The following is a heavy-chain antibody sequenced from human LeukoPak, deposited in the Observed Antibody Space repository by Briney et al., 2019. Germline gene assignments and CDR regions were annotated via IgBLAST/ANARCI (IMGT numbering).Heavy chain of an antibody. V-gene: IGHV3-23*01. D-gene: IGHD3-22*01. Sequence: PGGSLRLSCAASGLTFSAYAMTWVRQAPGKGLEWVSHIVGSGASRDYADSVKGRFTISRDNSKNTLYLQMNSLRAEDTAIYYCAKGDDYNYFHSSGYFDYWGHGALVTVSS. CDR3: AKGDDYNYFHSSGYFDY. J-gene: IGHJ4*01. CDR2: IVGSGASR. CDR1: GLTFSAYA.